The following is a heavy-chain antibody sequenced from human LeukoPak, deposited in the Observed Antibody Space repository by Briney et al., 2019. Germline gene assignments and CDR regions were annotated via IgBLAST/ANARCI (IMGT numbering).Heavy chain of an antibody. V-gene: IGHV3-30*18. D-gene: IGHD3-22*01. CDR1: GFTFSSYG. J-gene: IGHJ4*02. CDR2: ISYDGSNK. Sequence: GGSLRLSCAASGFTFSSYGMHWVRQAPGRGLEWVAVISYDGSNKYYADSVKGRFTISRDNSKNTLYLQMNSLRAEDTAVYYCAKGEVYYDSSGWDLDYWGQGTLVTVSS. CDR3: AKGEVYYDSSGWDLDY.